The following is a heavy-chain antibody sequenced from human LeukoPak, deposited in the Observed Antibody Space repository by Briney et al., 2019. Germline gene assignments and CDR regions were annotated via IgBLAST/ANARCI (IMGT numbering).Heavy chain of an antibody. CDR1: GFTFSSYS. D-gene: IGHD1-26*01. CDR3: ARDGSGSYYY. J-gene: IGHJ4*02. CDR2: ISSSSSYI. V-gene: IGHV3-21*01. Sequence: KPGGSLLLSCAASGFTFSSYSMNWVRQAPGKGLEWVSSISSSSSYIYYEDSVKGRFTISRDNAKNSLYLQMNSLRAEDTAVFYCARDGSGSYYYWGQGTLVTVSS.